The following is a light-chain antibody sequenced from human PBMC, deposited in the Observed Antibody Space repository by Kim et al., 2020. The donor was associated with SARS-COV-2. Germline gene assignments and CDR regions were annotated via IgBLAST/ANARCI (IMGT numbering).Light chain of an antibody. V-gene: IGLV3-21*04. CDR1: NIGSKS. Sequence: PGKTARITCGGNNIGSKSVPWYQQKPGQAPVLVIYYDSDRPSGIPERFSGSNSGNTATLTISRVEAGDEADYYCQVWDSSSDHRVFGGGTQLTVL. CDR2: YDS. J-gene: IGLJ3*02. CDR3: QVWDSSSDHRV.